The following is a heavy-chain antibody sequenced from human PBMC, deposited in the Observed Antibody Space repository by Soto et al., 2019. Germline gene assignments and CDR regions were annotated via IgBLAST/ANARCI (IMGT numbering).Heavy chain of an antibody. Sequence: EMQLVESGGGLIQPGGSLRLSCAASGFTVSTNYMSWVRQAPGKGLGWVSVIYSGGSTYYADSVKGRFTISKDNSKITMYLQMNSMRAEETAVYYCAGGWPIDYGGKGTLVTVSS. J-gene: IGHJ4*02. CDR2: IYSGGST. CDR1: GFTVSTNY. CDR3: AGGWPIDY. D-gene: IGHD2-15*01. V-gene: IGHV3-53*01.